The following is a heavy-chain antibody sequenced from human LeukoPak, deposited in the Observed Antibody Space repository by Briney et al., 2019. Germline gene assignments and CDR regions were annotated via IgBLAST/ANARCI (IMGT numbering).Heavy chain of an antibody. CDR2: ISWNSGSI. V-gene: IGHV3-9*01. D-gene: IGHD6-13*01. Sequence: GGSLRLSCAASGFTFDDYAMHWVRQAPGKGLEWVSGISWNSGSIGYADSVKGRFTISRDNAKNSLYLQMNSLRAEDTALYYCAKDKAGHSSSWYPVGWFDPWGQGTLVTVSS. J-gene: IGHJ5*02. CDR1: GFTFDDYA. CDR3: AKDKAGHSSSWYPVGWFDP.